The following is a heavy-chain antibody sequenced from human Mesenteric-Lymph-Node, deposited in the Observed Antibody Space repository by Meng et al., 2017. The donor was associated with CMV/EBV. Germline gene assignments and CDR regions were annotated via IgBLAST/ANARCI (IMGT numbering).Heavy chain of an antibody. Sequence: ASVKVSCKASGYTFTSYGISWVRQAPGQGLEWMGWISAYNGNTNYAQKLQGRVTMTTDTSTSTAYMELRSLRSDDTAVYYCARDHDCSGGSCYYVPNIIDYWGQGTLVTVSS. CDR1: GYTFTSYG. D-gene: IGHD2-15*01. CDR2: ISAYNGNT. J-gene: IGHJ4*02. CDR3: ARDHDCSGGSCYYVPNIIDY. V-gene: IGHV1-18*01.